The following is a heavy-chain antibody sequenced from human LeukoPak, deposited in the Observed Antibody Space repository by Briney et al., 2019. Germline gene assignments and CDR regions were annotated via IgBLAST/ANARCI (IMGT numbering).Heavy chain of an antibody. CDR1: GYTFTSYY. D-gene: IGHD5-18*01. V-gene: IGHV1-46*01. CDR3: ASPFGHSHEGYYYYGMDV. CDR2: INPSGGST. J-gene: IGHJ6*02. Sequence: ASVKVSCKASGYTFTSYYMHWVRQAPGQGLDWMGIINPSGGSTSYAQKFQGRVNMTRDTSTSTVYMELSSLRSEDTAVYYCASPFGHSHEGYYYYGMDVWGQGTTVTVSS.